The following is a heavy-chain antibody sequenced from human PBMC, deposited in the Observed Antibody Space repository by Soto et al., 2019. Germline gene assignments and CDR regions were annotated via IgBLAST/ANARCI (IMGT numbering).Heavy chain of an antibody. V-gene: IGHV1-69*01. CDR3: ARGETYLGV. Sequence: QVQLVQSGAEVKKPGSSVKVSCKASRDTFSKYAFNWVRQAPGQGLEWMGWIIPIFVSRNYAEKFQGRVTITADESTSTAYMELRSLRFEDTAVYYCARGETYLGVWGQGTTVTVSS. CDR1: RDTFSKYA. D-gene: IGHD3-16*01. CDR2: IIPIFVSR. J-gene: IGHJ6*02.